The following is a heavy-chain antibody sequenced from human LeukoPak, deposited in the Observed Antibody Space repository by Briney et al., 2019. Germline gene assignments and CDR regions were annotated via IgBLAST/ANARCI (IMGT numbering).Heavy chain of an antibody. J-gene: IGHJ4*02. CDR3: ARQFLGVVTYY. D-gene: IGHD3-3*01. CDR1: GGSISTSSYY. CDR2: VYYTGST. V-gene: IGHV4-39*01. Sequence: KPSETLSLTCTVSGGSISTSSYYWGWIRQPPGKGLEWIGSVYYTGSTYYNPSLKSRVTISVDTSKNHFSLKLTSVTAADTAVYYCARQFLGVVTYYWGQGTLVTVSS.